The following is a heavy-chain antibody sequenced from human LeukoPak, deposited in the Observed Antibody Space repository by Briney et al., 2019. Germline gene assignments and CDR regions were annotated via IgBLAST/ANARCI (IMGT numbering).Heavy chain of an antibody. CDR2: ISYDGNNK. D-gene: IGHD3-9*01. V-gene: IGHV3-30*04. CDR1: GFSFSDYA. CDR3: ARSKLRYFDWLLFHFDY. Sequence: GGSLRLSCAASGFSFSDYAMHWVRQSPGKGLECIALISYDGNNKYYADSVKGRFTISRHNAKNSLYLQMNSLRAEDTAVYYCARSKLRYFDWLLFHFDYWGQGTLVTVSS. J-gene: IGHJ4*02.